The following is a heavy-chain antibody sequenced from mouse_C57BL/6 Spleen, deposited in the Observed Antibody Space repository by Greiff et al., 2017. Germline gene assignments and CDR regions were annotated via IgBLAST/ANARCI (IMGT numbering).Heavy chain of an antibody. CDR3: TTDGNY. CDR2: IDPENGDT. V-gene: IGHV14-4*01. Sequence: EVKRVESGAELVRPGASVKLSCTASGFNIKDDYMHWVKQRPEQGLEWIGWIDPENGDTEYASKFQGKATITADTSSNTAYLQLSSLTSEDTAVYYCTTDGNYWGQGTTLTVSS. J-gene: IGHJ2*01. D-gene: IGHD2-1*01. CDR1: GFNIKDDY.